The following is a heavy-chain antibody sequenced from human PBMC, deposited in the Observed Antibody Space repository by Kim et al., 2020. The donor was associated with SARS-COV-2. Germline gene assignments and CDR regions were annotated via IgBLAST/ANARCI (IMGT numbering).Heavy chain of an antibody. D-gene: IGHD3-10*01. J-gene: IGHJ4*02. V-gene: IGHV5-10-1*01. Sequence: TNYSPPFQGHVTISVDKSISTAYLQWNSLKASDTAIYYCARRGSNYNFDYWGQGTPVTVSS. CDR3: ARRGSNYNFDY. CDR2: T.